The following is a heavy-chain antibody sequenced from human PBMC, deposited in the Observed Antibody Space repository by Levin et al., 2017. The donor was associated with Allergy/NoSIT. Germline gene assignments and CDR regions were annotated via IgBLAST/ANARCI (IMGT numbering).Heavy chain of an antibody. Sequence: SETLSLTCTVSGGSMRIGAYYWSWVRQLPGKGLEWIGYIYHSGNTYYNPSLRSRVTISVDPSKKQFSLRLSAVTAADTAVYYCARGGIQLWFDYWGQGTLVTVSS. CDR2: IYHSGNT. CDR1: GGSMRIGAYY. D-gene: IGHD5-18*01. CDR3: ARGGIQLWFDY. J-gene: IGHJ4*02. V-gene: IGHV4-31*03.